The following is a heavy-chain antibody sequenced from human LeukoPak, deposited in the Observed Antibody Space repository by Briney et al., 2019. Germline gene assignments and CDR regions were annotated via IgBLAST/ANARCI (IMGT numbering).Heavy chain of an antibody. CDR1: GGSFSGYY. V-gene: IGHV4-34*01. D-gene: IGHD3-10*01. Sequence: SETLSLTCAVYGGSFSGYYWSWIRQPSGKGLEWIGEINHSGSTNYNPSLKSRVTISVDTSKNQFSLKLSSVTAADTAVYYCARTMVRGVNDCWGQGTLVTVSS. CDR2: INHSGST. CDR3: ARTMVRGVNDC. J-gene: IGHJ4*02.